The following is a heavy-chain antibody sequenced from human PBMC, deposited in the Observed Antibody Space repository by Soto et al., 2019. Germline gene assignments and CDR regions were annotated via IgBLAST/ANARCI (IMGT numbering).Heavy chain of an antibody. V-gene: IGHV4-39*01. J-gene: IGHJ4*02. CDR1: GYSVPSDSHY. CDR3: ARSSIKPQVFMYPFDS. D-gene: IGHD3-3*01. Sequence: SETLSLTCTVSGYSVPSDSHYWGLIRQPPGKGLESIANIYYDGNTYYNPSLKGRVTISLDTSKNQFSLRLNSVTAADTAVYYCARSSIKPQVFMYPFDSWSQGTLVTVS. CDR2: IYYDGNT.